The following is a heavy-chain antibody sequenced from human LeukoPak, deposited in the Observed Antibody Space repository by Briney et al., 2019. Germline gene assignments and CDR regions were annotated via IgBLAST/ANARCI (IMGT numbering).Heavy chain of an antibody. V-gene: IGHV3-48*02. Sequence: GGSLRLSCTASGFTFSNYNMNWVRQAPGKGLEWVSYISPSTSTIYYADSVKGRFTISRDNAKNSLFLQMSSLRDEDTAVYYCARARTGYYSDYWGQGTLVTVSS. CDR2: ISPSTSTI. CDR3: ARARTGYYSDY. J-gene: IGHJ4*02. D-gene: IGHD2-8*02. CDR1: GFTFSNYN.